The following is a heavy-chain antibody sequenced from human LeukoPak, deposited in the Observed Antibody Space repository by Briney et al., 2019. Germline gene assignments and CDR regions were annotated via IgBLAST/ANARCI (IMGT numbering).Heavy chain of an antibody. CDR3: ARDLTAYGSGSYDY. D-gene: IGHD3-10*01. V-gene: IGHV4-38-2*02. J-gene: IGHJ4*02. Sequence: SETLSLTCTVSTYSISSGYYWGWIRQPPGKGLEWIGSIYHSGSTYYNPSLKSRVTISVDTSKNQFSLKLSSVTAADTAVYYCARDLTAYGSGSYDYWGQGTLVTVSS. CDR1: TYSISSGYY. CDR2: IYHSGST.